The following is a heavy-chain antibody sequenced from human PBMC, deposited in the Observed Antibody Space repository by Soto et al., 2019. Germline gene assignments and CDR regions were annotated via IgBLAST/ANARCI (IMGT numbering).Heavy chain of an antibody. D-gene: IGHD3-10*01. CDR3: ASLPDWGSGKR. CDR2: IYYSGST. CDR1: GGSISSSSYY. V-gene: IGHV4-39*01. Sequence: QLQLQESGPGLVKPSETLSLTCTVSGGSISSSSYYWGWIRQPPGKGLEWIGRIYYSGSTYYNPSLKSRVTISVDTSKNQFSLKLTSVTAADTAVYYCASLPDWGSGKRWGQGTLVTVSS. J-gene: IGHJ4*02.